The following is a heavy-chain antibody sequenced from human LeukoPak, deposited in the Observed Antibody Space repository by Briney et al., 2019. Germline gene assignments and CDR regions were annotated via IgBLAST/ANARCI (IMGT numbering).Heavy chain of an antibody. D-gene: IGHD4-17*01. V-gene: IGHV4-34*01. CDR3: ARAEVTTWNY. J-gene: IGHJ4*02. CDR1: GGSFSGYY. Sequence: PSETLSLTCAVYGGSFSGYYWSWIRQPPGKGPEWIGEINHSGNTNYNPSLKSRVTISVDTSKNQISLNLNSVTAADTAVYYCARAEVTTWNYWGQGTLVTVSS. CDR2: INHSGNT.